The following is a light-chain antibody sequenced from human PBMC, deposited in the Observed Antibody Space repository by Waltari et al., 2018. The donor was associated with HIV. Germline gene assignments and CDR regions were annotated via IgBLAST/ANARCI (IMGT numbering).Light chain of an antibody. V-gene: IGLV1-44*01. CDR2: NND. CDR1: FSK. Sequence: QSVLTQPSSASGTPGQRVTISCSGRFSKVNWYQHVKGAAPKLLIYNNDQRPSELPDRCSGAKSDTSASLAISGLQTEDEADYYCATWDDSLAGLWVFGGGTRMTVL. CDR3: ATWDDSLAGLWV. J-gene: IGLJ3*02.